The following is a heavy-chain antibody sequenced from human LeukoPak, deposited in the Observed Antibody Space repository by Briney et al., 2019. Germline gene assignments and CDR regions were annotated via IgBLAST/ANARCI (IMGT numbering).Heavy chain of an antibody. Sequence: KPSETLSLTCTVSGGSISSYYWSWIRQPPGKGLEWIGYIYYSGSTNYNPSLKSRVTISVDTSKNQFSLKLSSVTAADTAVYYCARGTNSYGRTPFDYWGQGTLVTVSS. D-gene: IGHD5-18*01. CDR1: GGSISSYY. J-gene: IGHJ4*02. CDR3: ARGTNSYGRTPFDY. CDR2: IYYSGST. V-gene: IGHV4-59*01.